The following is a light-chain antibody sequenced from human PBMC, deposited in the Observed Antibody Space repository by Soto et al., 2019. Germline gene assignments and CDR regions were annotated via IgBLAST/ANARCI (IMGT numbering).Light chain of an antibody. CDR1: QYVSNS. CDR3: QQSSMTPRS. CDR2: AAS. J-gene: IGKJ1*01. Sequence: DIQMTQSPSFLSASVGDRVTISCRTSQYVSNSVNWYRHKPGEAPKLLIYAASSLHSEVPLRFSGSGSGTDFALTISNLQPEDFATYFCQQSSMTPRSFGQGTKVEIK. V-gene: IGKV1-39*01.